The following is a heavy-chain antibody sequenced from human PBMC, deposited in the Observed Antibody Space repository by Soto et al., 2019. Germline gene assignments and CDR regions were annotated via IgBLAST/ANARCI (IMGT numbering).Heavy chain of an antibody. J-gene: IGHJ6*02. D-gene: IGHD5-18*01. CDR2: IIPIFGTA. Sequence: SVKVSCKASGGTFSSYAMSWVRRAPGEGLEWMGGIIPIFGTANYAQKFQGRVTITADESTSTAYMELSSLRSEDTAVYYCATDSRQNVDTAMVQTYYYYYGMDVWGQGTTVTVSS. V-gene: IGHV1-69*13. CDR3: ATDSRQNVDTAMVQTYYYYYGMDV. CDR1: GGTFSSYA.